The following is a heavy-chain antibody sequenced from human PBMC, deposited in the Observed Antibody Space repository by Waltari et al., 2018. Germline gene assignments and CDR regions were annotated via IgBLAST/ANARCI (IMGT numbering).Heavy chain of an antibody. CDR3: ARGYYYGNAFDI. D-gene: IGHD3-10*01. J-gene: IGHJ3*02. CDR2: SYYSGST. CDR1: GGSISSSSYY. Sequence: QLQLQESGPGLVKPSETLSLTCTVSGGSISSSSYYWGWIRQLPGKGLEWIGSSYYSGSTYYNPSLKSRVTISVDTSKNQFSLKLSSVTAADTAVYYCARGYYYGNAFDIWGQGTMVTVSS. V-gene: IGHV4-39*07.